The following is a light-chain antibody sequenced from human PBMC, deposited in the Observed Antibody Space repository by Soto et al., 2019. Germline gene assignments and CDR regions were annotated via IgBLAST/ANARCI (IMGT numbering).Light chain of an antibody. CDR2: EVY. Sequence: QSVLTQPPSASGSPGQSVTISCTGTFNDVGGYNYVSWYQQHPGKAPKVIIYEVYKRPSGVPERFSGSKSGKTASLTVSGLQADDEADYYCSSYVGNNNLVFGGGTKLPS. CDR1: FNDVGGYNY. J-gene: IGLJ3*02. CDR3: SSYVGNNNLV. V-gene: IGLV2-8*01.